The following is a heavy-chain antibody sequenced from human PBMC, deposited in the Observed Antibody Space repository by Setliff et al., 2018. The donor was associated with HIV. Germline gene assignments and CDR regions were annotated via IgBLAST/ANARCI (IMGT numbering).Heavy chain of an antibody. J-gene: IGHJ4*02. D-gene: IGHD2-8*01. CDR2: INPNRGGT. CDR3: ARIVALNGYPSDY. V-gene: IGHV1-2*02. CDR1: GYSFTDYY. Sequence: ASVKVSCKASGYSFTDYYMHWVRQAPGQGLEWMGWINPNRGGTNYAQKFQGRVTMTRDTSITTAYMELSRVRSDDTAVYYCARIVALNGYPSDYWGQGTLVTVSS.